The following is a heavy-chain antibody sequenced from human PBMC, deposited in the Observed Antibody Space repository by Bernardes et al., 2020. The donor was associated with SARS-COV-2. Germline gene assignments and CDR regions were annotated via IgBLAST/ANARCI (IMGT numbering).Heavy chain of an antibody. D-gene: IGHD1-26*01. CDR2: IIPIFGTA. J-gene: IGHJ3*02. V-gene: IGHV1-69*13. Sequence: SVKVSCKASGGTFSSYAISWVRQAPGQGLEWMGGIIPIFGTANYAQKFQGRVTITADESTTTAYMELTSLRSEDTAVYYCARLPVSYSGSHPTDAFDIWGQGTMVTVSS. CDR3: ARLPVSYSGSHPTDAFDI. CDR1: GGTFSSYA.